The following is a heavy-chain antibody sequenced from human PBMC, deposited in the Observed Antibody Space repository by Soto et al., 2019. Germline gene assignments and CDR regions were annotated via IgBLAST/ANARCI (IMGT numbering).Heavy chain of an antibody. Sequence: QVQLVQSGAEVTKPGSSVKVSCKASGGTFSRYTITWVRQAPGQGLEWMGGITPMFGTPNYAQKFQGRVTITADESTSTAYMELSSLRSEDTAMYYCARDGTLYDSSAYYYLYWGQGTLVTVSS. D-gene: IGHD3-22*01. CDR1: GGTFSRYT. CDR2: ITPMFGTP. J-gene: IGHJ4*02. CDR3: ARDGTLYDSSAYYYLY. V-gene: IGHV1-69*01.